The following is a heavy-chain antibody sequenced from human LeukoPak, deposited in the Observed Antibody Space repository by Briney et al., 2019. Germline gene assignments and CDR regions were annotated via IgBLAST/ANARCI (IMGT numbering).Heavy chain of an antibody. CDR3: AREEYGSTVTNY. V-gene: IGHV4-34*01. CDR1: GGSFSGYY. J-gene: IGHJ4*02. Sequence: RPSETLSLTCAVYGGSFSGYYWSWIRQPPGKGREWIGEINHSGSTNYNPSLKSRVTISVDTSKNQFSLKLSSVTAADTAVYYCAREEYGSTVTNYWGQGTLVTVSS. CDR2: INHSGST. D-gene: IGHD4-17*01.